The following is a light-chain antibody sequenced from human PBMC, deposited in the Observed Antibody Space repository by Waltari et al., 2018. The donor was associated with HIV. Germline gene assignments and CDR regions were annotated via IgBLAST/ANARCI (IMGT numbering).Light chain of an antibody. V-gene: IGKV3-15*01. CDR1: QSVSSN. Sequence: EIVMTQSPATLSVSPGERATLSCRASQSVSSNLAWYQQKPGQAPRLLIYGASTRATGIPARFSGRGAGTDFTLTITSLQSVDFAVYYCQQFNTWPLTFGGGTKVETK. CDR2: GAS. CDR3: QQFNTWPLT. J-gene: IGKJ4*01.